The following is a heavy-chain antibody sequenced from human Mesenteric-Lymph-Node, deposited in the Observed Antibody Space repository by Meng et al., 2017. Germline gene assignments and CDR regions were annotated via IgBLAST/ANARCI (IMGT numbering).Heavy chain of an antibody. V-gene: IGHV3-13*01. J-gene: IGHJ4*02. Sequence: GGSLRLSCAASGFTFSSYDMHWVRQATGKGLEWVSAIGTAGDTYYPGSVKGRFTISRENAKNSLYLQMNSLRAGDTAVYYCARGARGSGYYFKIFDYWGQGTLVTVSS. CDR3: ARGARGSGYYFKIFDY. CDR1: GFTFSSYD. D-gene: IGHD3-22*01. CDR2: IGTAGDT.